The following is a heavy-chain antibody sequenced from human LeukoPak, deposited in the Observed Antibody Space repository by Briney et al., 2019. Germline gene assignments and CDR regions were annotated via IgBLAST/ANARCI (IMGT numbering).Heavy chain of an antibody. CDR1: GFTFSSYA. CDR3: ARDGGWLQLMYYFDY. V-gene: IGHV3-30-3*01. J-gene: IGHJ4*02. D-gene: IGHD5-24*01. CDR2: ISYDVSNK. Sequence: GGSLRLSCAASGFTFSSYAMHWVRQAPGKGLEWVAVISYDVSNKYYADSVKGRFTISRDNSKNTLYLQMNSLKAEDTAVYYCARDGGWLQLMYYFDYWGQGTLVTVSS.